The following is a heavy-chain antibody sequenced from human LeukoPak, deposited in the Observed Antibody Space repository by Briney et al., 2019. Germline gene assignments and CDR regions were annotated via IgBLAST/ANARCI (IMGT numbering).Heavy chain of an antibody. CDR2: ISYDGSNK. CDR3: ARGGIWSAYYTVDY. CDR1: GFTFSSYA. V-gene: IGHV3-30*04. J-gene: IGHJ4*02. D-gene: IGHD3-3*01. Sequence: GGSLRLSCAASGFTFSSYAMHWVRQAPGKGLEWVAVISYDGSNKYHADSVKGRFTISRDNSKNTLYVQMNSLRGEDTVVYYCARGGIWSAYYTVDYWGRGTLVTVSS.